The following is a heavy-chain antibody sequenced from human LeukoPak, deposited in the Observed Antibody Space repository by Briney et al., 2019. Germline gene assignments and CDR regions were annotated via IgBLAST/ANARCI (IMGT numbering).Heavy chain of an antibody. CDR1: GFTFSSYG. D-gene: IGHD3-16*01. CDR3: AKDTPLCYFDY. Sequence: GGSLRLSCAASGFTFSSYGMHWIRQAPGKGLEWVAFTRNDGSIIYNADSVKGRFTISRDNSKNTLYLQMNSLRADDTAVYYCAKDTPLCYFDYWGQGILVTVSS. CDR2: TRNDGSII. J-gene: IGHJ4*02. V-gene: IGHV3-30*02.